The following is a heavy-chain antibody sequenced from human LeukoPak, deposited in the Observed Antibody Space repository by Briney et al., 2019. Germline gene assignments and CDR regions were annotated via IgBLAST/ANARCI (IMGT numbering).Heavy chain of an antibody. CDR3: ARGSSQHPLRYFDPYYFDY. D-gene: IGHD3-9*01. V-gene: IGHV4-61*05. CDR1: GGSISSSSYY. CDR2: IYYSGST. Sequence: PSETLSLTCTVSGGSISSSSYYWGWIRQPPGKGLEWIGYIYYSGSTNYNPSLKSRVTISVDTSKNQFSLKLSSVTAADTAVYYCARGSSQHPLRYFDPYYFDYWGQGTLVTVSS. J-gene: IGHJ4*02.